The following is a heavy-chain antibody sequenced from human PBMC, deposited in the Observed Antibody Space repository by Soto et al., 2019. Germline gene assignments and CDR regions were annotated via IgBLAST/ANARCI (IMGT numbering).Heavy chain of an antibody. V-gene: IGHV3-21*01. CDR2: ISSSSSYI. CDR1: GFTFSSYT. J-gene: IGHJ5*02. CDR3: ARVSSTYSESYNWFAP. D-gene: IGHD2-2*01. Sequence: PGGSLRLSCAASGFTFSSYTMNWVRQAPGKGLEWVSSISSSSSYIYYADSVKGRFTISRDNAKNSLYLQMNSLRAEDTAVYYCARVSSTYSESYNWFAPWGEGT.